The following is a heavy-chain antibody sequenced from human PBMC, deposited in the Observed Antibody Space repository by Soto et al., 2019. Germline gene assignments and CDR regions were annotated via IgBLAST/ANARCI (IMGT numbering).Heavy chain of an antibody. V-gene: IGHV5-51*01. Sequence: GESLKISCQGSGYRCSNYWIGCVLQMPGKGLEWMGIIYPGDSETTYSPSFQGQVTISVDKSISTAYLQWSSLKASDTAMYYCARQGSSSLNSFDYWGQGTLVTVSS. CDR2: IYPGDSET. CDR1: GYRCSNYW. D-gene: IGHD6-6*01. CDR3: ARQGSSSLNSFDY. J-gene: IGHJ4*02.